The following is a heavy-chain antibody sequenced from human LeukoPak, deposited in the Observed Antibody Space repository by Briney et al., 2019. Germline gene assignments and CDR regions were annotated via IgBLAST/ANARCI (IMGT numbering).Heavy chain of an antibody. CDR2: ISPYNGNT. CDR3: ARGWHYDSSGYGWFDP. CDR1: GYTFTNYG. D-gene: IGHD3-22*01. J-gene: IGHJ5*02. V-gene: IGHV1-18*01. Sequence: ASVMVSCKASGYTFTNYGFTWVRQAPGQGLEWMGWISPYNGNTNYAQKLQGRVTMTTDTSTSTAYMELRSLRSDDTAVYYCARGWHYDSSGYGWFDPWGQGTLVTVSS.